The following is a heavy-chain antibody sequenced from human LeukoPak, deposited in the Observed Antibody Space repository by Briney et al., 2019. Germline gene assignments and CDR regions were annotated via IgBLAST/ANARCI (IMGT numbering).Heavy chain of an antibody. CDR1: GGSISSSSYY. D-gene: IGHD6-19*01. V-gene: IGHV4-39*07. J-gene: IGHJ5*02. CDR2: IYYSGST. CDR3: ARDSSGWYALGSEYNWFDP. Sequence: PSETLSLTCTVSGGSISSSSYYWGWIRQPPGKGLEWIGSIYYSGSTYYNPSLKSRVTISVDTSKNQFSLKPSSVTAADTAVYYCARDSSGWYALGSEYNWFDPWGQGTLVTVSS.